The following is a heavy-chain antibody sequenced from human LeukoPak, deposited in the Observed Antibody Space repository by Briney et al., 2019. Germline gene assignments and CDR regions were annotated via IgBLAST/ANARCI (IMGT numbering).Heavy chain of an antibody. CDR1: GGSISSYY. D-gene: IGHD2-8*01. J-gene: IGHJ4*02. V-gene: IGHV4-59*08. Sequence: SETLSLTCTVSGGSISSYYWSWIRQPPGMGLEWIGYVFHSGSTNYNPSLKSRVTISVDTSKNQFSLKLTSVTAADTAVYYCATHANGYFYYWGQGTLVTVSS. CDR2: VFHSGST. CDR3: ATHANGYFYY.